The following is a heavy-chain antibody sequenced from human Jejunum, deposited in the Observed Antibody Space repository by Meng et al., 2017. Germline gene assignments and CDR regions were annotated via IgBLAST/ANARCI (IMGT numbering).Heavy chain of an antibody. J-gene: IGHJ3*02. V-gene: IGHV3-7*01. D-gene: IGHD3-16*01. CDR1: GFTFSNNW. CDR3: PITFGAGAFAI. Sequence: GESLKISCAASGFTFSNNWMRWVRQAPGKVLEWVANIKRDGSEKYYVDSVKGRFTISRDNANNSLYLQMNSLRAEDTAVYYCPITFGAGAFAIWGQGKMVTVSS. CDR2: IKRDGSEK.